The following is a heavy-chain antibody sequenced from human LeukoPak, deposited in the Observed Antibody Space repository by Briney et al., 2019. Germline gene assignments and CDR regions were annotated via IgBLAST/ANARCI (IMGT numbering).Heavy chain of an antibody. Sequence: PGGSLRLSCAASGFTFSSYGMHWVRQAPGKGLEWVAFIRYDGSNKYYADSVKGRFTISRDNSKNTLYLQMNSLRAEDTAVYYCARVTISLLRYFDGPPAKSSRTPPKFSEFDIWGQGTMVTVSS. CDR1: GFTFSSYG. CDR3: ARVTISLLRYFDGPPAKSSRTPPKFSEFDI. J-gene: IGHJ3*02. V-gene: IGHV3-30*02. CDR2: IRYDGSNK. D-gene: IGHD3-9*01.